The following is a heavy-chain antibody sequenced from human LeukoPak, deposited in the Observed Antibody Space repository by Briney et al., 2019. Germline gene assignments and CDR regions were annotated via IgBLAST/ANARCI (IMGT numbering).Heavy chain of an antibody. CDR1: GFTFSSYW. D-gene: IGHD3-3*02. V-gene: IGHV3-23*01. Sequence: KPGGSLRLSCAATGFTFSSYWMSWVRQAPGKGLEWVSAISGSGGSTYYADSVKGRFTISRDNSKNTLYLQMNSLRAEDTAVYYCAKLPRIGFLEWLLYRYNYWGQGTLVTVSS. CDR2: ISGSGGST. CDR3: AKLPRIGFLEWLLYRYNY. J-gene: IGHJ4*02.